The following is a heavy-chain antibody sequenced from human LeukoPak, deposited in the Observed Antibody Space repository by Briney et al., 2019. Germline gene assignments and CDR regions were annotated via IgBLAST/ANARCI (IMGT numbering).Heavy chain of an antibody. J-gene: IGHJ4*01. CDR3: ARKGPGGWYFDY. Sequence: GSLRLSCASSGFTFDNYWMTWVRQAPGKGLEWVAIMKQDGSEEYYVDSVKGRFTIFRDNAKNSLYLQMNSLRAEDTAVYYCARKGPGGWYFDYWGHGTLVTVSS. D-gene: IGHD6-19*01. CDR1: GFTFDNYW. CDR2: MKQDGSEE. V-gene: IGHV3-7*03.